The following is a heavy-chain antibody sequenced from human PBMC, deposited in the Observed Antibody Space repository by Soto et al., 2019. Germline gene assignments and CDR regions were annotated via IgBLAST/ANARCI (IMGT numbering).Heavy chain of an antibody. J-gene: IGHJ5*02. CDR3: ATERPPDIAWFDP. D-gene: IGHD2-15*01. CDR2: GSA. CDR1: GGTFSIYT. Sequence: QVQLVQSGAEVKKPGSSVKVSCKASGGTFSIYTISWVRQAPGQGLEWMGGSANSAQKFQGRLTVTADESTSTVYLELSSLTSEDTAVYYCATERPPDIAWFDPWGQGTLVSVSS. V-gene: IGHV1-69*01.